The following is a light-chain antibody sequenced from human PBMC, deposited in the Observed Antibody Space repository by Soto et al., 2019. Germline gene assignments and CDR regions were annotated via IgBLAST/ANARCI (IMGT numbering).Light chain of an antibody. Sequence: DIQLTQSPPFLSASIGDRVTITCRASQGITSYLAWYQQRPGKAPKLLIYDASTLQSGVPSRFSGSGSGTEFTLTISSLQPEDFATYYCQQINTFPVTFGGGTKVDIK. CDR3: QQINTFPVT. J-gene: IGKJ4*01. CDR1: QGITSY. CDR2: DAS. V-gene: IGKV1-9*01.